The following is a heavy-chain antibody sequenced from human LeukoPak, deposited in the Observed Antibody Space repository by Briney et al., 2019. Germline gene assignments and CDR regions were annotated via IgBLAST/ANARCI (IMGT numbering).Heavy chain of an antibody. J-gene: IGHJ4*02. CDR2: IKYDESEK. CDR3: ARITTNGYFEY. Sequence: TGGSLRHSCAASGFTFSRFWMGWVRQAPGKGLEWVASIKYDESEKHYVDSVKGRFTVSRDNAKNSLYLQMNSLRAEDTAVYFCARITTNGYFEYWGQGTLVTVSS. CDR1: GFTFSRFW. D-gene: IGHD1-1*01. V-gene: IGHV3-7*01.